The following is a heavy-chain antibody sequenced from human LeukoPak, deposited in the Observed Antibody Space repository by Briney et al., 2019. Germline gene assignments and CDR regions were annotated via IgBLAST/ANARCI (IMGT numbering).Heavy chain of an antibody. D-gene: IGHD6-13*01. J-gene: IGHJ4*02. Sequence: SETLSLTCSVSGGSISTYSWTWIRQPAGKGLEWIGRIYTSGSTNYNPSLKSRIAMSVDTSKSQFSLNLSSVTAADTAVYYCARAASGSSKYDYWGQGILVTVSS. V-gene: IGHV4-4*07. CDR2: IYTSGST. CDR1: GGSISTYS. CDR3: ARAASGSSKYDY.